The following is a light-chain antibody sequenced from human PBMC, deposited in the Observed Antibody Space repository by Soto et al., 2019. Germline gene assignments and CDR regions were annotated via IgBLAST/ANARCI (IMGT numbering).Light chain of an antibody. CDR3: ASFRSGTILV. J-gene: IGLJ1*01. V-gene: IGLV2-14*01. CDR1: RSDIGDSNF. CDR2: EVN. Sequence: QSALTQPASVSGSPGQSVTISCTGPRSDIGDSNFISWYQQYPGKAPRLLIYEVNNRPSGVSRRFSGSKAGNTASLTISGLLEDDEADYFCASFRSGTILVFGSGTKVTVL.